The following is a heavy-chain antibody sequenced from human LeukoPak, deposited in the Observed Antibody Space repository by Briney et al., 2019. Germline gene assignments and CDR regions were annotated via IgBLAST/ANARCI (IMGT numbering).Heavy chain of an antibody. V-gene: IGHV4-59*12. CDR1: GGSITRYY. D-gene: IGHD4-23*01. CDR3: ARDRLRWPKIDY. CDR2: FYYSGST. Sequence: KPSETLSLTCSVSGGSITRYYWSWIRQSPGKGLEWIGYFYYSGSTKYNPSLKSRVTISADTSKNQFSLKLSSVTAADTAVYYCARDRLRWPKIDYWGQGTLVTVSS. J-gene: IGHJ4*02.